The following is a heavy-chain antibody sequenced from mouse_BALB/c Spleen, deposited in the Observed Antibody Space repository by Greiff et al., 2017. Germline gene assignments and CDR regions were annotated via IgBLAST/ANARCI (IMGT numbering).Heavy chain of an antibody. J-gene: IGHJ4*01. CDR2: IWAGGST. CDR3: ARRGRATLYAMDY. V-gene: IGHV2-9*02. D-gene: IGHD3-1*01. Sequence: VMLVESGPGLVAPSQSLSITCTVSGFSLTSYGVHWVRQPPGKGLEWLGVIWAGGSTNYNSALMSRLSISKDNSKSQVFLKMNSLQTDDTAMYYCARRGRATLYAMDYWGQGTSVTVSS. CDR1: GFSLTSYG.